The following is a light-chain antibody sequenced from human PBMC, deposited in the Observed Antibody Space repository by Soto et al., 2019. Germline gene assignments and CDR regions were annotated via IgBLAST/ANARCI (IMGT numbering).Light chain of an antibody. V-gene: IGLV2-8*01. CDR2: EVS. CDR1: SSDVGGYDY. J-gene: IGLJ2*01. CDR3: SSFAGNNNVV. Sequence: QSALTQPPSASGSPGQSVTISCTGTSSDVGGYDYVSWYQQHPGKAPKLVISEVSKRPSGVPDRFSGSKSGNTASLTVSGLQSEDEADYYCSSFAGNNNVVFGGGTKLAVL.